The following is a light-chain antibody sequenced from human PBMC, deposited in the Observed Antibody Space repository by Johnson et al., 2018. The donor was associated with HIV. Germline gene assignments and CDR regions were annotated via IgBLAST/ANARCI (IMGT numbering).Light chain of an antibody. J-gene: IGLJ1*01. CDR3: GTWDSSLSAYV. V-gene: IGLV1-51*01. Sequence: VLTQPPSVSAAPGQKVTISCSGSSSNIGRNYVSWYQQLPGTAPKLLIFDNNKRPSGIPDRFSASKSGTSATLGITGLQTGDEADYYCGTWDSSLSAYVFGTGTKVTGL. CDR2: DNN. CDR1: SSNIGRNY.